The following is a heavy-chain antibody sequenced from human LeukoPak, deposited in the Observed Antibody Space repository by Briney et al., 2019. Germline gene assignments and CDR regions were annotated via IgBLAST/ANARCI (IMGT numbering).Heavy chain of an antibody. Sequence: SETLSLTCTVSGDSITSYYWNWIRQTPGKGLEWIGYIYHSGSSNYNPSLKSRVTLSIDTSRNQFSLKLSSVTAADTAVYYCARVGLGVRGVIFRVSWFDPWGQGTLVTVSS. J-gene: IGHJ5*02. CDR1: GDSITSYY. CDR2: IYHSGSS. CDR3: ARVGLGVRGVIFRVSWFDP. D-gene: IGHD3-10*01. V-gene: IGHV4-59*12.